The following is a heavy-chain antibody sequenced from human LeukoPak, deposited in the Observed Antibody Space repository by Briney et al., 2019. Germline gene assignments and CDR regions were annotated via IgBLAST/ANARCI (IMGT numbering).Heavy chain of an antibody. CDR3: ATERGDSTGAFDY. Sequence: ASVKVSCKASGYTFTGYYMHWVRQAPGQGLEWMGWINPNSGGTNYAQKFQGRVTMTRDTSTSTVYMELSSLRSEDTAVYYCATERGDSTGAFDYWGQGTLVTVSS. D-gene: IGHD7-27*01. CDR2: INPNSGGT. V-gene: IGHV1-2*02. J-gene: IGHJ4*02. CDR1: GYTFTGYY.